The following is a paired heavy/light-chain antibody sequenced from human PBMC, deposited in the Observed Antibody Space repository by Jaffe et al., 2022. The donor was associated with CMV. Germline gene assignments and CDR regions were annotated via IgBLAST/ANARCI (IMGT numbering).Light chain of an antibody. V-gene: IGKV1-39*01. CDR1: QSISSY. Sequence: DIQMTQSPSSLSASVGDRVTITCRASQSISSYLNWYQQKPGKAPKLLIYAASSLQSGVPSRFSGSGSETDFTLTITSLHPEDFATYYCQESYSSLPTFGQGTKVEIK. CDR3: QESYSSLPT. J-gene: IGKJ1*01. CDR2: AAS.
Heavy chain of an antibody. D-gene: IGHD3-10*01. Sequence: QVTLRESGPALVRPTQTLTLTCTFSGFSLISSGMCVSWIRQPPGKALEWLARIDWDDDKYYNTSLKTRLAISKDTSKNQVVLTMTNIDPVDTATYYCARMLFYGSGTSHKRGLDYWGQGTLVTVSS. V-gene: IGHV2-70*15. J-gene: IGHJ4*02. CDR3: ARMLFYGSGTSHKRGLDY. CDR2: IDWDDDK. CDR1: GFSLISSGMC.